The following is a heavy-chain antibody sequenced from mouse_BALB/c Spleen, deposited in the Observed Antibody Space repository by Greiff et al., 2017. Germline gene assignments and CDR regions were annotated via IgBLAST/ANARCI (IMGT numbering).Heavy chain of an antibody. J-gene: IGHJ3*01. CDR3: ARGEGFYYGPAWFAY. Sequence: DVMLVESGGDLVKPGGSLKLSCAASGFTFSSYGMSWVRQTPDKRLEWVATISSGSSTIYYADTVKGRFTISRDNPKNTLFLQMTSLRSEDTAMYYCARGEGFYYGPAWFAYWGQGTLVTVSA. D-gene: IGHD1-2*01. CDR1: GFTFSSYG. V-gene: IGHV5-17*02. CDR2: ISSGSSTI.